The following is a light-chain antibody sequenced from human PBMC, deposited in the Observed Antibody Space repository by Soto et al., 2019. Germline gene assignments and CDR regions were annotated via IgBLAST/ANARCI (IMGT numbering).Light chain of an antibody. Sequence: EIVMTQSPATLSVSPGERGTLSCRASQSVTTNLDWYQQKPGQSPRAPIYGASIRATGNPARFSGSGCGTEFTLTISGLQSEDFAVYYCQQYNNWPYTFGQGTKLEIK. CDR1: QSVTTN. CDR2: GAS. J-gene: IGKJ2*01. CDR3: QQYNNWPYT. V-gene: IGKV3-15*01.